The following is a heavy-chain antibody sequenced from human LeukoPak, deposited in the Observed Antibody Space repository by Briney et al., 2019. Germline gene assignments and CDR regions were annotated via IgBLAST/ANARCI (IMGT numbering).Heavy chain of an antibody. V-gene: IGHV1-18*01. CDR2: ISAYNGNT. D-gene: IGHD3-3*01. CDR1: GYTFTSYG. Sequence: ASVKVSCKASGYTFTSYGISWVRQAPGQGLEWMGWISAYNGNTNYAQKLQGTVTMTTDTSTSTAYMELRSLRSDDTAVYYCARDSLTIFGVVIIAPFNYYYYYGMDVWGQGTKVTVSS. CDR3: ARDSLTIFGVVIIAPFNYYYYYGMDV. J-gene: IGHJ6*02.